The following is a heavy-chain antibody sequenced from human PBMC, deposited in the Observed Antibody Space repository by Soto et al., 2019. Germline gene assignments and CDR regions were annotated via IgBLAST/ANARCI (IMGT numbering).Heavy chain of an antibody. CDR3: ARGPSSLIYTTVVTEAGYYYYGMDV. CDR1: GGSISSYY. CDR2: IYYSGST. Sequence: SETLSLTCTVFGGSISSYYWSWIRQPPGKGLEWIGYIYYSGSTNYNPSLKSRVTISVDTSKNQFSLKLSSVTAADTAVYYCARGPSSLIYTTVVTEAGYYYYGMDVWGQGTTVTVSS. J-gene: IGHJ6*02. V-gene: IGHV4-59*01. D-gene: IGHD4-17*01.